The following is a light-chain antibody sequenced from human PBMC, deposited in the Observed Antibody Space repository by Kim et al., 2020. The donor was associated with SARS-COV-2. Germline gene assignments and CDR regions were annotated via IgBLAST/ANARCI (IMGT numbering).Light chain of an antibody. Sequence: GSPGQSITISCTGTSSDVGGYNYVSWYQQHPGKAPKLMIYDVSNRPSGVSNRFSGSKSGNTASLTISGLQAEDEADYYCSSYTSSSSWVFGGGTQLTVL. CDR2: DVS. V-gene: IGLV2-14*03. J-gene: IGLJ3*02. CDR1: SSDVGGYNY. CDR3: SSYTSSSSWV.